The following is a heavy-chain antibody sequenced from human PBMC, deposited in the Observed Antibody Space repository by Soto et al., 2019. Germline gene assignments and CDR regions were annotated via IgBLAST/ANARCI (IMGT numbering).Heavy chain of an antibody. D-gene: IGHD3-22*01. J-gene: IGHJ4*02. CDR3: ARDSPDSSGPDY. CDR2: IYYSGST. Sequence: PSETLSLTCTVSGGSISSGDYYWSWIRQHPGKGLEWIGYIYYSGSTYYNPSLKSRVTISVDTSKNQFSLKLSSVTAADTAVYYCARDSPDSSGPDYWGQGTLVTVSS. CDR1: GGSISSGDYY. V-gene: IGHV4-31*03.